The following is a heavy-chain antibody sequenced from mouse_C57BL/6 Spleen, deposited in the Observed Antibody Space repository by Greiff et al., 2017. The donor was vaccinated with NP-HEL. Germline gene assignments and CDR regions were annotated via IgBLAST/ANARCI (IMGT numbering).Heavy chain of an antibody. Sequence: QVQLQQPGAELVRPGSSVKLSCKASGYTFTSYWMDWVKQRPGQGLEWIGNIYPSDSETHYNQKFKDKATLTVDKSSSTAYMQLSSLTSEDSAVYYWARSLGTAQANYWGQGTTLTVSS. CDR2: IYPSDSET. CDR1: GYTFTSYW. CDR3: ARSLGTAQANY. V-gene: IGHV1-61*01. D-gene: IGHD3-2*02. J-gene: IGHJ2*01.